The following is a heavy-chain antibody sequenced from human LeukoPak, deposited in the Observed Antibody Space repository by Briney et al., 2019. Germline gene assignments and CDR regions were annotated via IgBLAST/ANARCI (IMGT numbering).Heavy chain of an antibody. CDR2: IRSKAYGGTT. V-gene: IGHV3-49*03. CDR1: GFTFGDYA. J-gene: IGHJ6*02. Sequence: GGSLRLSCTASGFTFGDYAMSWFRQAPGKGLEWVGFIRSKAYGGTTEYAASVKGRFTISRDDSKSIAYLQMNSLKTEDTAVYYCTRGGYGDYPPGFGMDVWGQGTTVTVSS. D-gene: IGHD4-17*01. CDR3: TRGGYGDYPPGFGMDV.